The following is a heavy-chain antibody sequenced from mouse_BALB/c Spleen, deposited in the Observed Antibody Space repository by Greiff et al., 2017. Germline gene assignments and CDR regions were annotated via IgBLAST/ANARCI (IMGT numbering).Heavy chain of an antibody. CDR2: IYYSGTI. CDR1: GISITTGNYR. D-gene: IGHD4-1*01. Sequence: VQLKESGPGLVKPSQTVSLTCTVTGISITTGNYRWSWIRQFPGNKLEWIGYIYYSGTITYNPSLTSRTTITRDTSKNQFFLEMNSLTAEDTATYYCAREGWDGAMDYWGQGTSVTVSS. CDR3: AREGWDGAMDY. V-gene: IGHV3-5*02. J-gene: IGHJ4*01.